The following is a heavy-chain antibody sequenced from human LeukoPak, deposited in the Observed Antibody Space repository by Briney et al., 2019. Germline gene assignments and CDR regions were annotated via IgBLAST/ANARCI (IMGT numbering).Heavy chain of an antibody. CDR2: ISSFSSYI. Sequence: GGSLRLSCAASGFTFSSFSMNWVRQAPGKGLEWVSSISSFSSYIYYADSVKGRFTISRDNAKNSLYLQMNSLRAEDTAMYYCARWFDCSGGSCYVENNWGQGTLDTVSS. J-gene: IGHJ4*02. CDR1: GFTFSSFS. D-gene: IGHD2-15*01. V-gene: IGHV3-21*01. CDR3: ARWFDCSGGSCYVENN.